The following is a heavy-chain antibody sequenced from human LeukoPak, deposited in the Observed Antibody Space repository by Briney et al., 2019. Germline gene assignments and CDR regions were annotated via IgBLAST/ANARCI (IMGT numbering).Heavy chain of an antibody. Sequence: GGSLRLSCAASGFTFSSYSMNWVRQAPGKGLEWVSSISSSSSYIYYADSVKGRFTIFRDNAKNSLYLQMNSLRAEDTAVYYCASPRIAAAGTGGYFDYWGQGTLVTVSS. D-gene: IGHD6-13*01. CDR3: ASPRIAAAGTGGYFDY. CDR1: GFTFSSYS. V-gene: IGHV3-21*01. J-gene: IGHJ4*02. CDR2: ISSSSSYI.